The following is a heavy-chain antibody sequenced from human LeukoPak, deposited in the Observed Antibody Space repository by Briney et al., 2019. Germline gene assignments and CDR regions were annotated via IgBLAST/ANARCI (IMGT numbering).Heavy chain of an antibody. Sequence: PGGSLRLSCAASGFTFSSYSMNWVRQAPGKGLEWVSYISSSSSTIYYADSVKGRFTISRDNAKNSLYLQMNSLRAEDTALYYCARGKTSDDIIEDAFDIWGQGTMVAVSS. CDR1: GFTFSSYS. CDR2: ISSSSSTI. J-gene: IGHJ3*02. D-gene: IGHD3-9*01. CDR3: ARGKTSDDIIEDAFDI. V-gene: IGHV3-48*01.